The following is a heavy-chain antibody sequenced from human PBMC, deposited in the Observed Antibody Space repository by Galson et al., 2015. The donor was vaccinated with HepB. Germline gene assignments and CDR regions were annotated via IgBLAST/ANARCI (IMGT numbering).Heavy chain of an antibody. CDR2: ISYDGSNK. CDR3: AKDGSRYYDILTGSPTAAFDY. CDR1: GFTFSSYG. Sequence: SLRLSCAASGFTFSSYGMHWVRQAPGKGLEWVAVISYDGSNKYYADPVKGRFTISRDNSKNTLYLQMNSLRAEDTAVYYCAKDGSRYYDILTGSPTAAFDYWGQGTLVTVSS. D-gene: IGHD3-9*01. V-gene: IGHV3-30*18. J-gene: IGHJ4*02.